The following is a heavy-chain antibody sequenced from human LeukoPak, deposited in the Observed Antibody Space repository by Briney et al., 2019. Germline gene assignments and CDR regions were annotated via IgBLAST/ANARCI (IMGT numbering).Heavy chain of an antibody. CDR2: INHSGST. V-gene: IGHV4-34*01. CDR3: ARVGKQWLVLRGWFDP. J-gene: IGHJ5*02. Sequence: SETLSLTCAVYSGSFSGYYWGWIRQPPGKGVEWIGEINHSGSTNYNPYLKSRVTISVDTSKNQFSLKLSSVTAADTAVYYCARVGKQWLVLRGWFDPWGKGTLVTVSS. CDR1: SGSFSGYY. D-gene: IGHD6-19*01.